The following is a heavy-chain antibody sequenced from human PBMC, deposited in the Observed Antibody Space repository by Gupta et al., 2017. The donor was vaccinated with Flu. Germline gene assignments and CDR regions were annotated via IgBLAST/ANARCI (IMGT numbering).Heavy chain of an antibody. CDR3: ARGTTYRPGTFDY. CDR2: IIGMFGVT. J-gene: IGHJ4*02. V-gene: IGHV1-69*01. CDR1: GGRFSSYA. Sequence: QVQLEQSGAEVKKPGSSVKVSCKASGGRFSSYAISWVRQAPGQGLEWMGDIIGMFGVTTYAQKFQGRVTITADEFTSTGYMELSSLRFEDTAVYYCARGTTYRPGTFDYWGQGTLVTVSS. D-gene: IGHD1-14*01.